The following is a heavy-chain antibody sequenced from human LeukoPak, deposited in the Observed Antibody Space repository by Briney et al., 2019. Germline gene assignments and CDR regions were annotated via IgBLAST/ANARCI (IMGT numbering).Heavy chain of an antibody. CDR3: TTTAR. CDR2: ISGGGSGT. V-gene: IGHV3-23*01. J-gene: IGHJ4*02. D-gene: IGHD1-1*01. Sequence: GGSLRLSCAPSGFTLSSYAMSWVRQAPGKGLEWVAVISGGGSGTYYADSVRGRFTISRDNSKNTVYLQMNSLRAEDTAVYYCTTTARWGQGTLVTVSS. CDR1: GFTLSSYA.